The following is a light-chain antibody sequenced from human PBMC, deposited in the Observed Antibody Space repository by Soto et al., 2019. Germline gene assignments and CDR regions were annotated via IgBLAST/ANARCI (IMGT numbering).Light chain of an antibody. CDR3: SSYTSTSTYV. V-gene: IGLV2-8*01. J-gene: IGLJ1*01. CDR1: SSDVGGYNY. CDR2: EVY. Sequence: QSVLTQPPSASGSPGQSVTISCTGTSSDVGGYNYVSWYQHHPGKAPKLIIYEVYKRPSGVPDRFSGSKSGNTAAPTVSGLQAEDEADYYCSSYTSTSTYVFGTGTKVNVL.